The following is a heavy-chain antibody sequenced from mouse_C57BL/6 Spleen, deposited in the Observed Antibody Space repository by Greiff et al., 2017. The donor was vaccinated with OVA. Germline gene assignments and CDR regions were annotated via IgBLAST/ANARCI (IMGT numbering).Heavy chain of an antibody. CDR2: ISDGGSYT. D-gene: IGHD1-1*01. V-gene: IGHV5-4*01. Sequence: EVKLVESGGGLVKPGGSLKLSCAASGFTFSSYAMSWVRQTPEKRLEWVATISDGGSYTYYPDNVKGRFTISRDNAKNNLYLQMSHLKSEDTAMYYCAREVEYFDVWGTGTTVTVSS. J-gene: IGHJ1*03. CDR1: GFTFSSYA. CDR3: AREVEYFDV.